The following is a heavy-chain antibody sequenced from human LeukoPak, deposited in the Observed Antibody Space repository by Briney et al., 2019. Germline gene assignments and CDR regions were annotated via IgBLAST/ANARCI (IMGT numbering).Heavy chain of an antibody. Sequence: SETLSLTCTVSGGSISSTTYYWGWIRQPPGKGLEWIGYIYYSGSTYYNPSLKSRVTISVNTSKNQFSLKLSSVTAADTAVHYCARAVTMIVVGNFGGQPTHNYFDYWGQGTLVTVSS. CDR3: ARAVTMIVVGNFGGQPTHNYFDY. V-gene: IGHV4-31*03. D-gene: IGHD3-22*01. J-gene: IGHJ4*02. CDR2: IYYSGST. CDR1: GGSISSTTYY.